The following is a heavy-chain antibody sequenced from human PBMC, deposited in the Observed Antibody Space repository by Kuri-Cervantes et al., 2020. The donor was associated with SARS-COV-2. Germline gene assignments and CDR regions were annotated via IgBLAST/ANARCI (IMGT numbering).Heavy chain of an antibody. Sequence: ASVKVSCKASGYTFTGYYMHWVRQAPGQGLEWMGWINPSSGGTNYAQKFQGWVTMTRDTSISTVYMELSRLRSDDTAVYYCARGGGVRGLMVLFQWRGAGPLDFWGQGTLVTVSS. V-gene: IGHV1-2*04. J-gene: IGHJ4*02. D-gene: IGHD3-10*01. CDR1: GYTFTGYY. CDR3: ARGGGVRGLMVLFQWRGAGPLDF. CDR2: INPSSGGT.